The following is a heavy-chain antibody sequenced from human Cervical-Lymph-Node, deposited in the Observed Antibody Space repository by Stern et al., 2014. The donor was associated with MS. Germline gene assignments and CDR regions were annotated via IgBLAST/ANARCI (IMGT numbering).Heavy chain of an antibody. CDR3: ATTRWDLFTWNWFDP. J-gene: IGHJ5*02. V-gene: IGHV4-61*02. CDR1: GGSISSSGYY. D-gene: IGHD1-26*01. CDR2: IHDSGST. Sequence: DQLVESGPGLVKPSQTLSLTCTVSGGSISSSGYYWSWIRQPADKGLEWIGRIHDSGSTYYNPSLKRRVTISMDTAKTQFSLKLPSVTAADTAVYYCATTRWDLFTWNWFDPWGQGTLVTVSS.